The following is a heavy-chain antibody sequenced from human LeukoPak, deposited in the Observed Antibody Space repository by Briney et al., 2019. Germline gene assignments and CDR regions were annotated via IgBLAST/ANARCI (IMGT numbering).Heavy chain of an antibody. CDR3: ATSSGYYVGYIQY. CDR2: INPNSGGT. V-gene: IGHV1-2*02. D-gene: IGHD3-22*01. CDR1: GYTFTGYY. J-gene: IGHJ1*01. Sequence: GASVKVSCKASGYTFTGYYIHWARQAPGQGLEWMGWINPNSGGTKYAQKFQGRVTMTRDTSISTAYMELRSDDTAVYYCATSSGYYVGYIQYWGQGTLVTVSS.